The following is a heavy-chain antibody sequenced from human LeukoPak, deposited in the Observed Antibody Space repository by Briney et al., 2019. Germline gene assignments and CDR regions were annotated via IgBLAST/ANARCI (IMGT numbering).Heavy chain of an antibody. V-gene: IGHV3-23*01. D-gene: IGHD3-22*01. CDR3: ARISGYRAFDI. J-gene: IGHJ3*02. CDR1: GFTFSSYA. CDR2: ISGSGGYT. Sequence: GGSLRLSCATSGFTFSSYAMSWVRQVPGRGLEWVSTISGSGGYTYYADSVKGRFTISRDNAKNSLYLQMNSLRDEDTAVYFCARISGYRAFDIWGQGTMVTVSS.